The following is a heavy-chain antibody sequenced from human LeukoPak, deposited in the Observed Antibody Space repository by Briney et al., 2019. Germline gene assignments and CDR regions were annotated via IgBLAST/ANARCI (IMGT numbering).Heavy chain of an antibody. CDR1: GGSFSGYY. Sequence: SETLSLTCAVYGGSFSGYYWSWIRQPPGKGLEWIGEIIHSGSTNYNPSLKSQVTILVDTSKDQFSLKLSSVTAADTAVYYCARRSNYDFWSGYFISWYFDLWGRGTLVTVSS. D-gene: IGHD3-3*01. CDR2: IIHSGST. CDR3: ARRSNYDFWSGYFISWYFDL. J-gene: IGHJ2*01. V-gene: IGHV4-34*12.